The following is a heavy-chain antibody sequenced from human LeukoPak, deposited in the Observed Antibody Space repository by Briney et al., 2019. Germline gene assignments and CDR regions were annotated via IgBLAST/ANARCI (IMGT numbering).Heavy chain of an antibody. CDR1: GGSISSHY. J-gene: IGHJ6*02. V-gene: IGHV4-59*11. Sequence: SETLSLTCTVSGGSISSHYWSWIRQPPGKGLEWIGYIYYSGSTTYTPSLKSRVTISLDTSKNQFSLKLSSVTAADTAVYYCARGHLAARPRRHYYYYGMDVWGQGTTVTVSS. D-gene: IGHD6-6*01. CDR2: IYYSGST. CDR3: ARGHLAARPRRHYYYYGMDV.